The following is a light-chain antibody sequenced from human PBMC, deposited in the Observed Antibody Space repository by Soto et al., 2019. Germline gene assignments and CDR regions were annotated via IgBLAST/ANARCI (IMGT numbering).Light chain of an antibody. CDR2: RND. J-gene: IGLJ1*01. Sequence: QSVLTQPSSVSGTPGQGVTISCSGSISNIGNNYVYWFQQLPGTAPKVLSNRNDQRPSGVPDRFSGSKSGTSGSLAISGLRSEDEADYYCAAWGDPVRSYVFGTGTKVTVL. CDR3: AAWGDPVRSYV. CDR1: ISNIGNNY. V-gene: IGLV1-47*01.